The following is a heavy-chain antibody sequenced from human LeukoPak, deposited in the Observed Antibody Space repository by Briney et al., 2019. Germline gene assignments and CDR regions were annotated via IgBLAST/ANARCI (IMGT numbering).Heavy chain of an antibody. CDR2: ISGSGGST. CDR1: GFTFSSYA. Sequence: GGSLRLSCAASGFTFSSYAMSWVRQAPGKGLEWVSAISGSGGSTYHADSVKGRFTISRDNSKNMLYLQMNSLRAEDTAVYYCAKGVMSSGYYKYNWFDPWGQGTLVTVSS. D-gene: IGHD3-22*01. J-gene: IGHJ5*02. CDR3: AKGVMSSGYYKYNWFDP. V-gene: IGHV3-23*01.